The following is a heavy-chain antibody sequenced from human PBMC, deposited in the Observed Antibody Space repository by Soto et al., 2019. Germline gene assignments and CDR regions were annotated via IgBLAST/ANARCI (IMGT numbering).Heavy chain of an antibody. J-gene: IGHJ6*02. CDR3: AREEVPQWFTRGYYGMDV. D-gene: IGHD2-2*01. Sequence: TSETLSLTCAVHGGSFSGYYCTWIRQPPGKGLEWIGDINHSGSTNYNSSLKSRVTISVDTSKNQLSLKLRSVTAADTAVYYCAREEVPQWFTRGYYGMDVWGQGATVTV. V-gene: IGHV4-34*01. CDR2: INHSGST. CDR1: GGSFSGYY.